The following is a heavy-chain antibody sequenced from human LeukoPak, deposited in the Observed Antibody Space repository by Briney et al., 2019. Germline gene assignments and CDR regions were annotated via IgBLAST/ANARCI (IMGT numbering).Heavy chain of an antibody. CDR2: ISGSGGST. J-gene: IGHJ6*02. V-gene: IGHV3-23*01. CDR1: GFTFSSYA. D-gene: IGHD1-14*01. Sequence: GGSLRLSCAASGFTFSSYAMSWVRQAPGKGLEWVSAISGSGGSTYYADSVKGRFTISRDNSKNTLYLQMNSLRAEDTAVYYCAKHENLYYYYGMDVWGQGATVTVSS. CDR3: AKHENLYYYYGMDV.